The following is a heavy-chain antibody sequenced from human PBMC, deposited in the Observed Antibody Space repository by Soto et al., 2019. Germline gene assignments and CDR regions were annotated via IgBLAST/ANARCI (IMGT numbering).Heavy chain of an antibody. CDR3: AKRSSSSTFDY. Sequence: EVQLLESGGGLVQPGASLRLSCAASGFTFSSYAMSWVRQAPGKGLEWVSVISGSDDSTYYADSVKGLFTISRDNSKNTRSQQQTSPETQHTAAHDCAKRSSSSTFDYWGQGTLVTVSS. D-gene: IGHD6-6*01. V-gene: IGHV3-23*01. CDR2: ISGSDDST. CDR1: GFTFSSYA. J-gene: IGHJ4*02.